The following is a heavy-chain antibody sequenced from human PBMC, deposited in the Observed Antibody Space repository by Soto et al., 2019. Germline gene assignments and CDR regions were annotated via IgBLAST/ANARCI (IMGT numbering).Heavy chain of an antibody. CDR1: GFTFSSYA. D-gene: IGHD2-2*01. CDR2: ISYDGSNK. CDR3: ARGATMHLWFTIDSLYRMDV. Sequence: EGSLRLSCTASGFTFSSYAMHWVRQAPGKGLEKVAVISYDGSNKYYADSVKGRFTISRDNSKNTMYLQMNSLRAEDAAVYYCARGATMHLWFTIDSLYRMDVWGQGTTVTVSS. V-gene: IGHV3-30-3*01. J-gene: IGHJ6*02.